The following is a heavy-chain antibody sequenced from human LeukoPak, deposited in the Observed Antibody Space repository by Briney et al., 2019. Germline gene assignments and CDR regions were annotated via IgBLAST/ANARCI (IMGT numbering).Heavy chain of an antibody. CDR3: ARDYGGNSGWFDP. CDR1: GYTFTSYD. Sequence: ASVKVSCKASGYTFTSYDLNWVRQAPGQGLEWMGWSNPNSGKTGYAQNFHGRVTITRNTAISTVDMELSSLRSEDTAVYYCARDYGGNSGWFDPWGQGTLVTVSS. CDR2: SNPNSGKT. V-gene: IGHV1-8*03. J-gene: IGHJ5*02. D-gene: IGHD4-23*01.